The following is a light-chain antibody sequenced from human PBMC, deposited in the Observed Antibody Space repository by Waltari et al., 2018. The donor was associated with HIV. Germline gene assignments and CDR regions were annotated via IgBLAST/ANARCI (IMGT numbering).Light chain of an antibody. V-gene: IGKV2-28*01. Sequence: DIVMTQSTLSLPVTPGEPASISCRSSESLLHSSGFNYLDWYLQKEGRPPQLLIYWGSNRASGVPDRFTGSGSGTDFTLKISRVEAEDVGIYFCMQSLQTPLTFGGGTKVEMK. CDR1: ESLLHSSGFNY. CDR3: MQSLQTPLT. J-gene: IGKJ4*01. CDR2: WGS.